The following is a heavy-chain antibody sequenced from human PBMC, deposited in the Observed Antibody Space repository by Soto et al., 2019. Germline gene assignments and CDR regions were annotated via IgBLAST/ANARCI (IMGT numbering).Heavy chain of an antibody. V-gene: IGHV5-51*01. Sequence: ESLTISCKGSGYSFSTNWIGLVRQMPGKGLEWMGIIYPGDSDTRYSPSFEGQVAISADKSINTAYLQWSSLKASDTAMYYCARHSGIVTDGTEWGQGTLVTVSS. CDR1: GYSFSTNW. D-gene: IGHD6-13*01. CDR3: ARHSGIVTDGTE. J-gene: IGHJ1*01. CDR2: IYPGDSDT.